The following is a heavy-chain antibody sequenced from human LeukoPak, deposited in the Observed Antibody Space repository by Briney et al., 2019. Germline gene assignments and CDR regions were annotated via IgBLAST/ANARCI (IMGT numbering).Heavy chain of an antibody. D-gene: IGHD3-10*01. CDR2: INPSGGST. CDR3: ARGPRITLIRGGQWYYYMDV. V-gene: IGHV1-46*01. J-gene: IGHJ6*03. CDR1: GYTFTIYY. Sequence: ASVKVSCKASGYTFTIYYIHWVRQAPGQGLEWMGLINPSGGSTNYAQKFQGRVTMTRDTSTSTVYMELSSLGSEDTAVYYCARGPRITLIRGGQWYYYMDVWGKGTTVTISS.